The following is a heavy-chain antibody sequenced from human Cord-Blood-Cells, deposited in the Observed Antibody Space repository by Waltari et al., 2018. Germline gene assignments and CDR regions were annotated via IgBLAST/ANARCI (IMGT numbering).Heavy chain of an antibody. J-gene: IGHJ4*02. D-gene: IGHD3-9*01. Sequence: QVQLQESGPGLVKPSQTLSLTCTVSGGSISSGGYYWSWIRQHPGKGLEWSGDIYYSGSTYYNPSLKSRVTISVDTSKNQFALKLSSVTAADTAVYYCARGPTKNYDILTGYYFDYWGQGTLVTVSS. V-gene: IGHV4-31*03. CDR1: GGSISSGGYY. CDR3: ARGPTKNYDILTGYYFDY. CDR2: IYYSGST.